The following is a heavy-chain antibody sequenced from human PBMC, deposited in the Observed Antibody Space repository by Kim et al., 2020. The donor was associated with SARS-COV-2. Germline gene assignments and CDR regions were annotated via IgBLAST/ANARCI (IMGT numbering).Heavy chain of an antibody. CDR2: IYYSGST. V-gene: IGHV4-39*01. Sequence: SETLSLTCTVSGGSISSSSYYWGWIRQPPGKGLEWIGSIYYSGSTYYNPSLKSRVTISVDTSKNQFSLKLSSVTAADTAVYYCARQSPTVTADWGQGTLVTVSS. D-gene: IGHD4-17*01. J-gene: IGHJ4*02. CDR1: GGSISSSSYY. CDR3: ARQSPTVTAD.